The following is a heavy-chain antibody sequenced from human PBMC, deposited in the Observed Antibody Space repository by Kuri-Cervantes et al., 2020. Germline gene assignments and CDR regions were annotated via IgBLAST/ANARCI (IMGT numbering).Heavy chain of an antibody. CDR3: ARDGIAVADLGVFDY. V-gene: IGHV1-18*01. D-gene: IGHD6-19*01. Sequence: ASVKVSCKASGGTFSSYAISWVRQAPGQGLEWMGWISAYNGDTNYAQKLQGRVTMTTDTSTSTAYMELRSLRSDDTAVYYCARDGIAVADLGVFDYWGQGTLVTVSS. CDR2: ISAYNGDT. CDR1: GGTFSSYA. J-gene: IGHJ4*02.